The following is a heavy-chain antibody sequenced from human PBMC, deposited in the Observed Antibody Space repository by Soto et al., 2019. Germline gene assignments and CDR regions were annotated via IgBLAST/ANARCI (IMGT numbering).Heavy chain of an antibody. J-gene: IGHJ5*02. CDR2: IIPTRDVV. Sequence: SVKVSCKPSGGTFTSYSINWVRQAPGQGLEWVGSIIPTRDVVFYGQTFQGRVTITADKSTTTVNLDLISLTSEDTAVYYCASPAPGHCSGGGCYLLHTWGQGTQVTVSS. D-gene: IGHD2-15*01. CDR3: ASPAPGHCSGGGCYLLHT. V-gene: IGHV1-69*02. CDR1: GGTFTSYS.